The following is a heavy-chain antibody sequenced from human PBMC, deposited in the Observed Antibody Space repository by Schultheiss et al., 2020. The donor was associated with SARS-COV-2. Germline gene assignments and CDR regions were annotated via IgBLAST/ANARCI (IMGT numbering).Heavy chain of an antibody. V-gene: IGHV4-30-4*01. D-gene: IGHD2-21*02. CDR1: GDSVSSGDFY. J-gene: IGHJ4*02. Sequence: SETLSLTCSVSGDSVSSGDFYCSWIRQPPGKGLEWVGYTHYSGDTYSGDTYYNPSLKSRVTISVDTSKNQFSLKLTSVTAADTTMYYCARALIVVVTGAYYFDYWGQGTLVTVSS. CDR3: ARALIVVVTGAYYFDY. CDR2: THYSGDTYSGDT.